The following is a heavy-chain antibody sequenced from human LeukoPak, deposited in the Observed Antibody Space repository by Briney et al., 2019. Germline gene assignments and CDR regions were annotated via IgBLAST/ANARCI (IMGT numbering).Heavy chain of an antibody. Sequence: GSLRLSCTASGFTFSFYMMNWVRQPPGKGLEWIGSIYYRGSTYYNPSLKSRVTISVDTSKNQFSLKLSSVTAADTAVYYCARHPYQLLWLSWLDPWGQGTLVTVSS. D-gene: IGHD2-2*01. CDR2: IYYRGST. CDR3: ARHPYQLLWLSWLDP. J-gene: IGHJ5*02. CDR1: GFTFSFYMMN. V-gene: IGHV4-39*01.